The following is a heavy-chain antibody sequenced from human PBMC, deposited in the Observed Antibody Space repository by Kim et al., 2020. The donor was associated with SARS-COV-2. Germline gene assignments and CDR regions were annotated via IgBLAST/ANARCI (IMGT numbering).Heavy chain of an antibody. J-gene: IGHJ5*02. CDR3: ARHDGGGWYVGWFDP. D-gene: IGHD6-19*01. Sequence: PSLKSRVTISVDTSKNQFSLKLSSVTAADTAVYYCARHDGGGWYVGWFDPWGQGTLVTVSS. V-gene: IGHV4-59*08.